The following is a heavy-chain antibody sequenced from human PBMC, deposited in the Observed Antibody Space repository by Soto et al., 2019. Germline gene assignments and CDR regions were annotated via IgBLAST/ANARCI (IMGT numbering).Heavy chain of an antibody. CDR1: AGSPRGGAYP. D-gene: IGHD2-21*02. CDR2: IYDAGNT. V-gene: IGHV4-30-2*06. Sequence: APETLSLPCIVSAGSPRGGAYPWNWIRQSPGKGLEWIGYIYDAGNTNYNPSLKNRVTMSVDRSNNQFSLRLSSVTAADTAVYFCARDGGLGTGFDFWGQGTMVT. J-gene: IGHJ3*01. CDR3: ARDGGLGTGFDF.